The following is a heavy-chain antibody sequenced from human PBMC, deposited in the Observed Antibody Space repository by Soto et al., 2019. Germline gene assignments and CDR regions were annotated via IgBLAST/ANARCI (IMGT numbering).Heavy chain of an antibody. CDR2: IKQDGSEK. CDR1: GFTVSSYW. V-gene: IGHV3-7*01. D-gene: IGHD2-2*02. Sequence: GGSLRLSCAASGFTVSSYWMSWVRQAPGKGLEWVANIKQDGSEKYYVDSVKGRFTISRDNAKNSLYLQMNSLRAEDTAVYYCASSGGYCSSTSCYNFRWGQGPLVTVSS. J-gene: IGHJ4*02. CDR3: ASSGGYCSSTSCYNFR.